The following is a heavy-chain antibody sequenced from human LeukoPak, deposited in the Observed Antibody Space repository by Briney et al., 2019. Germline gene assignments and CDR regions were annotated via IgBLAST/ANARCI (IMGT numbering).Heavy chain of an antibody. CDR1: GGSISSHY. CDR3: ARAYSGSYYYFDY. CDR2: IHYSGST. J-gene: IGHJ4*02. Sequence: SETLSLTCTVSGGSISSHYWSWIRQPPGKGLEWIGYIHYSGSTNYNPSLKSRVTISVDTSKNQFSLKLSSVTAADTAVYYCARAYSGSYYYFDYWGQGTLVTVSS. V-gene: IGHV4-59*11. D-gene: IGHD1-26*01.